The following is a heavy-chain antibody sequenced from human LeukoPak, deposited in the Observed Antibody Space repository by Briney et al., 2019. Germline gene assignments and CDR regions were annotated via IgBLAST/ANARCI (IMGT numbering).Heavy chain of an antibody. CDR3: ARDGGLYCSGGSCS. D-gene: IGHD2-15*01. Sequence: PGGSLRLSCAASGFTFSSYSMNWVRQAPGKGLEWVSSISSSSSYIYYADSVKGRFTISRDNAKNSLYLQMNSLRAEDTAVYYCARDGGLYCSGGSCSWGQGTLFTVSS. V-gene: IGHV3-21*01. CDR1: GFTFSSYS. J-gene: IGHJ4*02. CDR2: ISSSSSYI.